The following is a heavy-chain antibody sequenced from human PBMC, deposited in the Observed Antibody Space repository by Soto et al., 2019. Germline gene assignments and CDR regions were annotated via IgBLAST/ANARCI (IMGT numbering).Heavy chain of an antibody. V-gene: IGHV3-9*01. CDR1: GFTFDDYA. D-gene: IGHD3-10*01. CDR2: INWDSDTI. Sequence: EVHLVESGGDLVQPGRSLRLSCAASGFTFDDYAMHWVRQVPGKGLEWVAGINWDSDTIAYAASVRGRFTISRANAKTSLYLQMNILRAEDTALYYCAKDFHTNMALMDVWGKGTTVTVSS. CDR3: AKDFHTNMALMDV. J-gene: IGHJ6*04.